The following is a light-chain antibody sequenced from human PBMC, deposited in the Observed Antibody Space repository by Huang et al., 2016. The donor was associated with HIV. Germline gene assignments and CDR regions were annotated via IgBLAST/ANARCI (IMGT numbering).Light chain of an antibody. Sequence: ERVMTQSPVTLSVSPGERATFSCRASQSISSKFGWYQQKPGQAPRLLIYGASTRATGIPARFSGSGSGTEFTLTISSLQSEDFAVYYCQQYNNWPFTFGPGTRVDIK. CDR1: QSISSK. V-gene: IGKV3-15*01. CDR2: GAS. J-gene: IGKJ3*01. CDR3: QQYNNWPFT.